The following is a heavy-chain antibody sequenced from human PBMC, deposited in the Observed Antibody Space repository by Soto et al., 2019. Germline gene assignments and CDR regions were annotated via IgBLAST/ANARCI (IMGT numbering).Heavy chain of an antibody. CDR1: GGSFSGDG. J-gene: IGHJ4*02. CDR2: INNSGST. V-gene: IGHV4-34*01. CDR3: ARYNITSLFDY. Sequence: QVQLQQWGAGLLKPSQTLSLTCAVYGGSFSGDGWTWIRLPPRTGPEWNGEINNSGSTNYNPSLKSRVTISVDTSEKQCSLKLTSVTAAATAVSDCARYNITSLFDYWGQGTLVTVSS. D-gene: IGHD3-10*01.